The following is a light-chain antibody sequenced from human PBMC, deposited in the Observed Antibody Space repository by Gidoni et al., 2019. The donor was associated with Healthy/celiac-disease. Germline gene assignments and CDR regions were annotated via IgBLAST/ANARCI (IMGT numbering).Light chain of an antibody. CDR2: GAS. V-gene: IGKV3-15*01. J-gene: IGKJ1*01. CDR1: QSVSSN. Sequence: EIVLTHSPATLSVSPGERATLSCRASQSVSSNLAWYQQKPGQAPRLLIYGASTRATGIPARLSGSGSGTEFTLTISSLQSEDFAVYYCQQYNNWPSWTFGQGTKVESK. CDR3: QQYNNWPSWT.